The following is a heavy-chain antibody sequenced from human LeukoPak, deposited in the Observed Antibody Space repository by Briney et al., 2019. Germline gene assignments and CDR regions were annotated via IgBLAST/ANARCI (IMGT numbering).Heavy chain of an antibody. CDR1: GYTFTGYY. V-gene: IGHV1-2*04. Sequence: ASVKVSCKASGYTFTGYYLHCVRQAPGQGLEWMGWINPNSGGTNYAQKFQGWVTMTRDTSISTAYMELSRLRSDDTAVYYCARQTHEKDTAMEFFDYWGQGTLVTVSS. J-gene: IGHJ4*02. D-gene: IGHD5-18*01. CDR2: INPNSGGT. CDR3: ARQTHEKDTAMEFFDY.